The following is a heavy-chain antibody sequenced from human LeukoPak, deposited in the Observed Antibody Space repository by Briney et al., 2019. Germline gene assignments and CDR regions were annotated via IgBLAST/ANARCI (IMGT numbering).Heavy chain of an antibody. CDR2: ISYDGSNK. D-gene: IGHD3-22*01. V-gene: IGHV3-30*04. CDR3: ARALPYYYDSSGYYWDFGY. J-gene: IGHJ4*02. CDR1: GFTFSSYA. Sequence: GGSLRLSCAASGFTFSSYAMHWVRQAPGKGLEWVAVISYDGSNKYYADSVKGRFTISRDNSKNTLYLQMNSLRAEDTAVYYCARALPYYYDSSGYYWDFGYWGQGTLVTVSS.